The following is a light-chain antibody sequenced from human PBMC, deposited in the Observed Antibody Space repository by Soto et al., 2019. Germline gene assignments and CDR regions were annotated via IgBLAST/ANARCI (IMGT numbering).Light chain of an antibody. CDR1: RSVSTY. V-gene: IGKV3-11*01. CDR3: QQYNSWPPIT. Sequence: EIVLTQSPATLSLSPGERATLSCRASRSVSTYLAWYQQKPGQAPRLLIHDASNRATGIPDRFSGGGSGTDFTLTISRLQSEDFAVYYCQQYNSWPPITFGQGTRLEIK. J-gene: IGKJ5*01. CDR2: DAS.